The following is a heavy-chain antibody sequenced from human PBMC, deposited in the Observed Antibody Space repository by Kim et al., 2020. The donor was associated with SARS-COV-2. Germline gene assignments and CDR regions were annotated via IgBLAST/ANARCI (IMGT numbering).Heavy chain of an antibody. CDR3: ARGDFTAAAGNSFFDY. CDR1: FSSLLSSF. CDR2: LYYSGST. Sequence: LSLPFPLSFSSLLSSFFLFFLPPPGKGLEWIGHLYYSGSTKYNPSLKSRVTISLDTSKKQFSLKLNSVTPADTAVYYCARGDFTAAAGNSFFDYWGQGTPVTVSS. D-gene: IGHD6-13*01. V-gene: IGHV4-59*01. J-gene: IGHJ4*02.